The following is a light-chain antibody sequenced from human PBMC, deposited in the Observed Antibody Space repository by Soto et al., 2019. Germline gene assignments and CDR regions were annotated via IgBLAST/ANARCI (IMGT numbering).Light chain of an antibody. Sequence: DIQMTQSPSSLSASAGDRGTITCRASQSISSYLNWYQQKPGKAPKLLIYAASSLQSGVPSRFSGSGSGTDFTLTIASLQPDDFATYYCQQYETFSGTFGPGTKMDIK. V-gene: IGKV1-39*01. CDR1: QSISSY. CDR2: AAS. J-gene: IGKJ1*01. CDR3: QQYETFSGT.